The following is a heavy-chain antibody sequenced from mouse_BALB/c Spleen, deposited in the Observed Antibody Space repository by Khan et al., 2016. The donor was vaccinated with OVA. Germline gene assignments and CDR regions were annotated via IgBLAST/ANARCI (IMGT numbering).Heavy chain of an antibody. Sequence: EVQLVESGAELGRPGSSVKLSCRTSGSTFTSYGIKWVKQRPGQGLEWIGYIYPGNGYTEYNEKFQGKAILTSDTSSSTAYMQLRSLTSEDSAISVSTSAYYRYYFDYWGQGTTLTVSS. CDR2: IYPGNGYT. D-gene: IGHD2-14*01. CDR1: GSTFTSYG. J-gene: IGHJ2*01. V-gene: IGHV1S134*01. CDR3: TSAYYRYYFDY.